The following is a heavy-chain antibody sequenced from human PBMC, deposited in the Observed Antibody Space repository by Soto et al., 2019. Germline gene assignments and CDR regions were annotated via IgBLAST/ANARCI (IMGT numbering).Heavy chain of an antibody. CDR3: AKVHYPDSWYYFDY. D-gene: IGHD6-13*01. J-gene: IGHJ4*02. CDR2: IIPIFGTA. CDR1: GGTFSSYA. Sequence: GASVKVSCKASGGTFSSYAISWVRQAPGQGLEWMGGIIPIFGTANYAQKFQGRVTITADESTSTAYMELSSLRSEDTAVYYCAKVHYPDSWYYFDYWGQGTLVTVSS. V-gene: IGHV1-69*13.